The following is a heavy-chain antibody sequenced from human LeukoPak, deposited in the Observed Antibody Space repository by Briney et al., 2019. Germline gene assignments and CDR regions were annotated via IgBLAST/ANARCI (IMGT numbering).Heavy chain of an antibody. CDR1: GFTFSSYG. D-gene: IGHD6-13*01. CDR3: ARDLRVGIAAAGTFGDY. J-gene: IGHJ4*02. Sequence: GGSLRLSCAASGFTFSSYGMHWVRQAPGKGLEWVAVISYDGSNKYYADSVKGRFTISRDNSKNTLYLQMNSLRAEDTAVYYCARDLRVGIAAAGTFGDYWGQGTLVTVSS. V-gene: IGHV3-30*19. CDR2: ISYDGSNK.